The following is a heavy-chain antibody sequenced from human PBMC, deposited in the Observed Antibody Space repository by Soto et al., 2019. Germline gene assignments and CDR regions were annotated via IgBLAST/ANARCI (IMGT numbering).Heavy chain of an antibody. CDR2: INAGNGNT. Sequence: ASVKVSCKASGYTFTNYDTMHWVRQAPGQRLEWMGWINAGNGNTKYSQKFQDRVTITRDTSATTAYMELSSLGSEDTAVYYCARDKSGHYYTMDVWGQGTTVTVSS. V-gene: IGHV1-3*01. J-gene: IGHJ6*02. CDR3: ARDKSGHYYTMDV. CDR1: GYTFTNYDT.